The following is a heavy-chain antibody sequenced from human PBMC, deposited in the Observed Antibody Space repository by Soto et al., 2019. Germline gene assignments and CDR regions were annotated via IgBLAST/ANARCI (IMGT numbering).Heavy chain of an antibody. CDR3: AKALTYYYDSSGYHADY. V-gene: IGHV3-23*01. CDR2: ISGSGGST. J-gene: IGHJ4*02. D-gene: IGHD3-22*01. Sequence: GSLRLSCAASGFTFSSYAMSWVRQAPGKGLEWVSAISGSGGSTYYADSVKGRFTISRDNSKNTLYLQMNSLRAEDTAVYYCAKALTYYYDSSGYHADYWGQGTLVTVSS. CDR1: GFTFSSYA.